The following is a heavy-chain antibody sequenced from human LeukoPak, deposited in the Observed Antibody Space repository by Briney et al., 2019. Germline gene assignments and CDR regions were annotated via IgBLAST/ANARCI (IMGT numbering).Heavy chain of an antibody. V-gene: IGHV3-23*01. Sequence: GGSLRLSCAASGLTFSTQAMSWVRQAPGKGLEWVSSISDSSSGIYYADSVKGRFTISRDNSKNTLYLQMNSLRAEDTAVYYCAKRVTTELHWGQGTLVTVSS. D-gene: IGHD1-7*01. CDR3: AKRVTTELH. CDR1: GLTFSTQA. J-gene: IGHJ4*02. CDR2: ISDSSSGI.